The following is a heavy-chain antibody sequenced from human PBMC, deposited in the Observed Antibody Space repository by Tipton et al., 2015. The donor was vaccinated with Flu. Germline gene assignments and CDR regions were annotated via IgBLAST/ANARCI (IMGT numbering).Heavy chain of an antibody. CDR1: GGSISSGSYY. CDR2: IYTSGST. Sequence: TLSLTCTVSGGSISSGSYYWSWIRQPAGKGLEWIGRIYTSGSTNYNPSLKSRVTISVDTSKNHFSLKLSSVTAADTAVYYCASAGFSYGALHFDYWGQGTLVTVSS. J-gene: IGHJ4*02. V-gene: IGHV4-61*02. D-gene: IGHD5-18*01. CDR3: ASAGFSYGALHFDY.